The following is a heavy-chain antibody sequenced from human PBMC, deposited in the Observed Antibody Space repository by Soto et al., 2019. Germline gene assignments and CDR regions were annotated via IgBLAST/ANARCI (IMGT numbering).Heavy chain of an antibody. V-gene: IGHV4-59*08. Sequence: PSETLSLTCIVSGVSISSGYCTWIRQSPGKGLEWIGYISHSGLRHYRASLQSRLTMSVETSKNQFSLKLSSVTAADTAVYYCARRGSSRQLYHYGMDVWGQGTTVTVSS. D-gene: IGHD6-13*01. CDR2: ISHSGLR. CDR1: GVSISSGY. CDR3: ARRGSSRQLYHYGMDV. J-gene: IGHJ6*02.